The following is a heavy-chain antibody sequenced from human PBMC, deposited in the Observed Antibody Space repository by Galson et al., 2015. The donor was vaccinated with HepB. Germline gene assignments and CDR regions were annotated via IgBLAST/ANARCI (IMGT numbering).Heavy chain of an antibody. D-gene: IGHD3-10*01. V-gene: IGHV3-21*01. J-gene: IGHJ4*02. CDR2: ISSSSSYI. CDR3: ARDRAPMVRAVIDVY. Sequence: SLRLSCAASGFTFSSYSMNWVRQAPGKGLEWVSSISSSSSYIYYADSVKGRFTISRDNAKNSLYLQMNSLRAEDTAVYYCARDRAPMVRAVIDVYWGQGTLVTVSS. CDR1: GFTFSSYS.